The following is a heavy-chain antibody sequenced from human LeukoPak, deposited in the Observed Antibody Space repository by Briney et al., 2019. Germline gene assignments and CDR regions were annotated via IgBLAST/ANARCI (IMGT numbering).Heavy chain of an antibody. Sequence: PGGSLRLSCAASGFTFSSYAMSWVRQAPGKGLEWVSAISGSGGSTYYADSVKGRFTISRDNSKNTLYLQMNSLRAEDTAVYYCARDAGHQLSRRNYYAMDVWGQGTTVTVSS. D-gene: IGHD2-2*01. V-gene: IGHV3-23*01. CDR2: ISGSGGST. CDR1: GFTFSSYA. J-gene: IGHJ6*02. CDR3: ARDAGHQLSRRNYYAMDV.